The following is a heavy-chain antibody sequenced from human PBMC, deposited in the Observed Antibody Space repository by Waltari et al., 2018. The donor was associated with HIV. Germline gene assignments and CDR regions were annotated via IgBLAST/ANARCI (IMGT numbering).Heavy chain of an antibody. CDR2: ISVSGAGT. V-gene: IGHV3-48*03. CDR3: AIIGYYGFDI. J-gene: IGHJ3*02. Sequence: EMQLVESGGALRQPGGSLSLYCAVSGLIFSNYEMNWVRRATGKGLEWVSWISVSGAGTHYADSVKGRFTISRDNAKNSMYLQMSSLRVEDTAVYYCAIIGYYGFDIWGQGTMVTVSS. D-gene: IGHD3-22*01. CDR1: GLIFSNYE.